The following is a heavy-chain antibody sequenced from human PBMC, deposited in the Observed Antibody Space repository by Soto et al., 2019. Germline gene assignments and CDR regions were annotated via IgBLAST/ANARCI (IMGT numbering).Heavy chain of an antibody. V-gene: IGHV3-66*01. CDR1: GFMVSSKY. J-gene: IGHJ4*02. Sequence: EVQLVDSGGGLVQPGGSLRLSCVASGFMVSSKYMSWFRLAPGKGLEWVSVIHTGGNTYYADAVKGRFTISRDNSQNTVYLQMNSLRIEDTAIYYCARGVTLGVSAGDYWGQGTLVTVSS. CDR2: IHTGGNT. CDR3: ARGVTLGVSAGDY. D-gene: IGHD3-16*01.